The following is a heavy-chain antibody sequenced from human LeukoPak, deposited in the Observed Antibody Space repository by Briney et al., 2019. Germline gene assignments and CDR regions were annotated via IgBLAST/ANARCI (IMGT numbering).Heavy chain of an antibody. D-gene: IGHD5-24*01. V-gene: IGHV3-11*01. CDR1: GFIFSDYY. CDR3: AKEMAHRDAFDI. J-gene: IGHJ3*02. Sequence: GGSLRLSCAASGFIFSDYYMSWIRQAPGKGLEWVSYISSSGSTMYYTDSVKGRFTISRDNAKDSLYLQMNSLRAEDTAVYYCAKEMAHRDAFDIWGQGTMVTVSS. CDR2: ISSSGSTM.